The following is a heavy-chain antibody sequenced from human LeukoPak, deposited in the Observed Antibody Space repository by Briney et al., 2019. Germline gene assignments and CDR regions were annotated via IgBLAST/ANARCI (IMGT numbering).Heavy chain of an antibody. CDR2: ITGGGGST. D-gene: IGHD3-10*01. V-gene: IGHV3-23*01. CDR3: AKDGGVLLWFGELSSYFDY. Sequence: GGSLRLSCAASGFIFSSYGMIWVRQAPGKGLEWVSGITGGGGSTDHADSVKGRFTISRDNSKNTLYLQMNSLRAEDTAVYYCAKDGGVLLWFGELSSYFDYWGQGTLVTVSS. CDR1: GFIFSSYG. J-gene: IGHJ4*02.